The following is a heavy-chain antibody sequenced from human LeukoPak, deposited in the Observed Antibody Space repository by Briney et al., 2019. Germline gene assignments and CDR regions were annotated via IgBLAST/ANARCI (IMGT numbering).Heavy chain of an antibody. J-gene: IGHJ6*02. CDR3: VRDNYGMDV. CDR2: THGNGGNT. D-gene: IGHD2-15*01. CDR1: GFTFSSYS. V-gene: IGHV3-64D*06. Sequence: GGSLRLSCAASGFTFSSYSMNWVRQAPGKELELLSVTHGNGGNTHYADSVKDRFSISRDYSKNTLYLQLSSLRVEDTAVYYCVRDNYGMDVWGQGTTVTVSS.